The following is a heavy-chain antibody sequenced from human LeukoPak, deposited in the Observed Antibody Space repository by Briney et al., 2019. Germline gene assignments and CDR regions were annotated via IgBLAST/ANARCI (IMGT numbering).Heavy chain of an antibody. V-gene: IGHV1-18*01. CDR3: ARGGSYGAIDY. Sequence: ASVKVSFKASGYTFTSYGISWVRQAPGQGLEWMGWISAYNGNTNDAQKLQGRVTMTTDTSTSTAYVELRSLRSDDRAVYYCARGGSYGAIDYWGQGTLVTVSS. CDR2: ISAYNGNT. J-gene: IGHJ4*02. D-gene: IGHD1-26*01. CDR1: GYTFTSYG.